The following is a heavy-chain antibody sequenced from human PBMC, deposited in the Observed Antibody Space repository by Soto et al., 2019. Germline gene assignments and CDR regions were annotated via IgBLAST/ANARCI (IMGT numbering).Heavy chain of an antibody. D-gene: IGHD2-15*01. V-gene: IGHV4-31*03. Sequence: TSETLSLTCTVSGGSISSGGYYWSWIRQHPGKGLEWIGYIYHSGSTNYNPSLKSRVTISVDTSKNQFSLKLSSVTAADTAVYYCARGVVVAGLSDAFDIWGQGTMVTVSS. CDR2: IYHSGST. CDR1: GGSISSGGYY. CDR3: ARGVVVAGLSDAFDI. J-gene: IGHJ3*02.